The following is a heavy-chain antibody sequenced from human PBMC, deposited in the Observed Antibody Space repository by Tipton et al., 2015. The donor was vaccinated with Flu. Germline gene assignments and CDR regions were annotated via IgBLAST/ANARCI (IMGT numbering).Heavy chain of an antibody. D-gene: IGHD5-18*01. CDR1: GYTFNTYA. CDR3: ARDQMRAGASRGNSYGYFDY. V-gene: IGHV1-18*01. Sequence: QVQLVQSGAEVKKPGASVKVSCKTSGYTFNTYAFSWVRQAPGQGLEWMGWISAYNGNTHYADQFKGRVTMSTDTSTNTAYMELRNLRSDDTAFYYCARDQMRAGASRGNSYGYFDYWGQGTLVTVSS. CDR2: ISAYNGNT. J-gene: IGHJ4*02.